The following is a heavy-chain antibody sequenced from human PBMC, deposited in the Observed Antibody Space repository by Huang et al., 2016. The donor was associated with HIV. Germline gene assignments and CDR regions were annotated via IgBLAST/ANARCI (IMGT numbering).Heavy chain of an antibody. CDR1: GGTFSSYG. J-gene: IGHJ4*02. CDR3: ARAPIAGGGRDFDEGAEYDY. CDR2: IIPIFGRA. D-gene: IGHD6-13*01. Sequence: QVKLVQSGAEVKKPGSSVKVSCKASGGTFSSYGISWVRQAPGQGLEWMGGIIPIFGRAKYAQKFQDRVTITADESTSTTYMEVSSLRSEDTAVYYCARAPIAGGGRDFDEGAEYDYWGQGTLVTVSS. V-gene: IGHV1-69*01.